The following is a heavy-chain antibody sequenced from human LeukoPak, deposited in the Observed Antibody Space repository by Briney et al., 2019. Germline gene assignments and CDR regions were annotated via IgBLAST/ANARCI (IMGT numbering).Heavy chain of an antibody. D-gene: IGHD4-17*01. V-gene: IGHV4-59*01. J-gene: IGHJ5*02. CDR1: GGSISSYY. Sequence: SETLSLTCTVSGGSISSYYWSWIRQPPGKGLEWIGYIYYSGSTNYNPSLKSRVTIPVDTSKNQFSLKLSSVTAADTAVYYCARDSEYGDYSVWFDPWGQGTLVTVSS. CDR2: IYYSGST. CDR3: ARDSEYGDYSVWFDP.